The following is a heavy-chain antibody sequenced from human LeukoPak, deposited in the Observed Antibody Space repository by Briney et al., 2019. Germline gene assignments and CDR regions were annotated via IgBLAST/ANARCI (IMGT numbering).Heavy chain of an antibody. D-gene: IGHD3-10*01. Sequence: GRSLRLSCAASGFTFSSYGMHWVRQAPGKGLEWVAVISYDGSNKYYADSVKGRFTISRDNSKNTLYLQMNSLRAEDTAVYYCARLWFGGLAFDIWGQGTMVTVSS. CDR1: GFTFSSYG. V-gene: IGHV3-30*03. CDR2: ISYDGSNK. CDR3: ARLWFGGLAFDI. J-gene: IGHJ3*02.